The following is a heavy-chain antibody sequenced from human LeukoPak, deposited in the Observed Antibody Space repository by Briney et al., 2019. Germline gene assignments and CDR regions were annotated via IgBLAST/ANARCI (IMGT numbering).Heavy chain of an antibody. J-gene: IGHJ4*02. V-gene: IGHV3-30*18. Sequence: QPGRSLRLSCAASGFTFSSYAMHWVRQAPGKGLEWVAVMSHDGSNKYYGDSVKGRFTISRDNSKNTLYLQMNSLRAEDTAVYYCAKLDSSGWSRPFDHWGQGTLVTVSS. CDR3: AKLDSSGWSRPFDH. D-gene: IGHD6-19*01. CDR2: MSHDGSNK. CDR1: GFTFSSYA.